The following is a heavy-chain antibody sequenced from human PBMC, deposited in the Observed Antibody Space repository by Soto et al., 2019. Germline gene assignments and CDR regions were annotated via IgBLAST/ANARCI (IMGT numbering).Heavy chain of an antibody. CDR3: ARATVENDAFDI. J-gene: IGHJ3*02. D-gene: IGHD1-1*01. Sequence: QVQLQQWGAGLLKPSETLSLTCAVYGGSFSGYYWSWIRQPPGKGLEWLGEINHSGSTNYNPSLKSRVTISVDTSKNQFSLKLSSVTAADTAVYYCARATVENDAFDIWGQGTMVTVSS. CDR1: GGSFSGYY. CDR2: INHSGST. V-gene: IGHV4-34*01.